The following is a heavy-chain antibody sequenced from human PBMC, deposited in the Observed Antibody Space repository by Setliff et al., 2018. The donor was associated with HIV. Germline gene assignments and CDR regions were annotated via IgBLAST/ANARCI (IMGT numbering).Heavy chain of an antibody. CDR3: APVSSGWFDP. CDR2: VNPNSGET. Sequence: ASVKVSCKASGYTFSSNDINWVRQATGQGLEWMGWVNPNSGETVYAQQFQGRVTMTEDTSTDTAYMELTSLRSEDTAMYYCAPVSSGWFDPWGQGTLVTVSS. J-gene: IGHJ5*02. D-gene: IGHD2-2*01. CDR1: GYTFSSND. V-gene: IGHV1-8*01.